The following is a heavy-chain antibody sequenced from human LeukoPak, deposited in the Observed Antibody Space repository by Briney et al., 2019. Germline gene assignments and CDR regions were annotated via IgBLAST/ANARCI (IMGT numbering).Heavy chain of an antibody. Sequence: GGSLRLSCAASGFTVMRNYMSWVRQAPGKGLEWVSVIYSDGRVHYADSVKGRFTISRDDSKNTLYLQMNSLRAEDTAVYYCARESGYSYGLAGFFDYWGQGTLATVSS. J-gene: IGHJ4*02. CDR1: GFTVMRNY. CDR3: ARESGYSYGLAGFFDY. D-gene: IGHD5-18*01. CDR2: IYSDGRV. V-gene: IGHV3-53*01.